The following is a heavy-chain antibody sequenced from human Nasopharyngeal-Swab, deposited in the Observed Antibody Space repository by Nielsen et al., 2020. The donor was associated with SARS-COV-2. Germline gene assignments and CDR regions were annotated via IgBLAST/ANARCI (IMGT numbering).Heavy chain of an antibody. J-gene: IGHJ6*04. CDR2: IYHSGST. CDR1: GGSISSSNW. CDR3: ARDIGYSSGWHSKDV. V-gene: IGHV4-4*02. D-gene: IGHD6-19*01. Sequence: SETLSLTCAVSGGSISSSNWWCCVRQPPGKGLEWIGEIYHSGSTNYNSSLKSRVTISVDKSKNQFSLKLSSVTAADAAVYYCARDIGYSSGWHSKDVWGKGTTVTVSS.